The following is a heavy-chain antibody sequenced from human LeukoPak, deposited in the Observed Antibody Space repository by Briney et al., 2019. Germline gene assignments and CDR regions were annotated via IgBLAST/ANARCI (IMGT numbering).Heavy chain of an antibody. D-gene: IGHD3-10*01. Sequence: ASETLSLTCAVSGGSISSGGYSWSWIRQPPGKGLEWIGYIYHSGSTYYNPSLESRVTISVDRSKNQFSLKLSSVTAADTAVYYCATKAARGWFDPWGQGTLVTVSS. CDR2: IYHSGST. J-gene: IGHJ5*02. CDR3: ATKAARGWFDP. CDR1: GGSISSGGYS. V-gene: IGHV4-30-2*01.